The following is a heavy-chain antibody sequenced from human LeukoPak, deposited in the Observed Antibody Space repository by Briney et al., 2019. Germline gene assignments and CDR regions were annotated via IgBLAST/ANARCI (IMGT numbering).Heavy chain of an antibody. Sequence: GGSLRLSCAASGFTFSSYGMHWVRQAPGKGLEWVAFIRYDGSNKYYADSVKGRFTISRDNSKNTLYLRMNSLRAEDTAVYYCAKDQYARNWNFDYWGQGTLVTVSS. CDR2: IRYDGSNK. D-gene: IGHD1-20*01. J-gene: IGHJ4*02. CDR3: AKDQYARNWNFDY. CDR1: GFTFSSYG. V-gene: IGHV3-30*02.